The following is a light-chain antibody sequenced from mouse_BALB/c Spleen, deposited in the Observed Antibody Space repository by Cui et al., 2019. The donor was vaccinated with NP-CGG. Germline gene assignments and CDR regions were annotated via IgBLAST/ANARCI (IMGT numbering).Light chain of an antibody. CDR1: TGPVTTSNY. CDR2: GTN. Sequence: QAVVTQESALTTSPGETVTLTCRSSTGPVTTSNYANWVQEKPDHLFTGLIGGTNNRAPGVPARFSGFLIGDKAALTITGAQTEDEAIYFCALWYSNHWVFGGGTKLTVL. V-gene: IGLV1*01. CDR3: ALWYSNHWV. J-gene: IGLJ1*01.